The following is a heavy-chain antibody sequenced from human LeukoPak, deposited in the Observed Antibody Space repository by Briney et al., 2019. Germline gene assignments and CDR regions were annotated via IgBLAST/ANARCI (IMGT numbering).Heavy chain of an antibody. CDR1: GFTFSSYW. Sequence: GGSLRLSCAASGFTFSSYWMHWVRQAPGKGLVWVSRINSDGSRTTYADSVKGRFTISRDNAKNTLYLQMNSLRAEDTAVYYCARGTYYYDSSGYYFDYWGQGTLVTVSS. CDR2: INSDGSRT. V-gene: IGHV3-74*01. CDR3: ARGTYYYDSSGYYFDY. J-gene: IGHJ4*02. D-gene: IGHD3-22*01.